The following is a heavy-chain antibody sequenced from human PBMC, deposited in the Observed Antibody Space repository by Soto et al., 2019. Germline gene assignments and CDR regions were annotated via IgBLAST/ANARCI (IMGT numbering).Heavy chain of an antibody. CDR3: ARAAGSVGYCSSTSCSKGEY. J-gene: IGHJ4*02. CDR1: GYTFTSYG. V-gene: IGHV1-18*04. CDR2: ISAYNGNT. D-gene: IGHD2-2*01. Sequence: QVQLVQSEAEVKKPGASVKVSCKASGYTFTSYGISWVRQAPGQGLEWLGWISAYNGNTNYAQKLQGRVTMTTDKSTSTAYMEVRSLRSDDTAVYYCARAAGSVGYCSSTSCSKGEYWGQGTLVTVSS.